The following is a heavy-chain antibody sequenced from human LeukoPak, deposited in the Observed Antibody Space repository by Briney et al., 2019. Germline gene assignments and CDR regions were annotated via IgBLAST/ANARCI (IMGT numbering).Heavy chain of an antibody. V-gene: IGHV3-53*01. CDR2: IYSGGST. J-gene: IGHJ6*02. Sequence: GSLRLSCAASGFTVSSNYMSWVRQAPGKGLEWVSVIYSGGSTYYADSVKGRFTISRDNSKNTLYLQMNSLRAEDTAVYYCARDLLRSYGMDVWGQGTTVTVSS. CDR3: ARDLLRSYGMDV. CDR1: GFTVSSNY.